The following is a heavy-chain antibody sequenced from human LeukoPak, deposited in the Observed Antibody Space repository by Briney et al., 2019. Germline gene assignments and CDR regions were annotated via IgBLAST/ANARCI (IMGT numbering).Heavy chain of an antibody. V-gene: IGHV1-69*04. CDR3: ARDDLP. CDR2: VIPIAGLT. J-gene: IGHJ4*02. CDR1: GGTFSSFA. Sequence: SVKVSCKSSGGTFSSFAISWVRQAPGQGLEWMGRVIPIAGLTNYAQKFQTRLTITADTSTHTVYMELSRLISEDTAAYYCARDDLPWGQGTLVSVSS. D-gene: IGHD2-21*02.